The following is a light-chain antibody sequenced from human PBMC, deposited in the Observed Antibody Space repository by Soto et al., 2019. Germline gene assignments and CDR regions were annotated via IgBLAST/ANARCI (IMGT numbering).Light chain of an antibody. CDR2: EVN. V-gene: IGLV2-8*01. J-gene: IGLJ1*01. CDR3: SSYAGSSNV. CDR1: SRDVGGYNY. Sequence: QSVLTQPPSASGSPGQSVAISCTGNSRDVGGYNYVSWYQQHPGKAPKLMIYEVNKRPSGVPDRFSGSKSGNTASLTVSGLQAEDEADYYCSSYAGSSNVFGTGTKVTVL.